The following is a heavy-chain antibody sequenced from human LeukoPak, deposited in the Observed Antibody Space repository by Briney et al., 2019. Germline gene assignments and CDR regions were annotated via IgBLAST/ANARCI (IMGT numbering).Heavy chain of an antibody. D-gene: IGHD5-24*01. J-gene: IGHJ3*02. V-gene: IGHV3-7*01. CDR3: AREGAEMATLNAFDI. CDR2: IKLDVSET. Sequence: GGSLRLSCAASGFTFSSYWMTWVRQAPGKGLEWVANIKLDVSETYYVDSVRGRFTISRDNTKNSLYLQMDSLRAEDTAVYYCAREGAEMATLNAFDIWGQGAMVTVSS. CDR1: GFTFSSYW.